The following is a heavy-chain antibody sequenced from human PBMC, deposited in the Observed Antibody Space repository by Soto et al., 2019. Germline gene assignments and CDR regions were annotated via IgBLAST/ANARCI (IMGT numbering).Heavy chain of an antibody. Sequence: GGSLRLSCAASGFTFSSYGMHWVRQAPGKGLEWVAVIWYDGSNKYYADSVKGRFTISRDNSKNTLYLQMNSLRAEDTAVYYSARDGVAVVVAAAYYMDVWGKGTTVTVSS. J-gene: IGHJ6*03. CDR2: IWYDGSNK. CDR3: ARDGVAVVVAAAYYMDV. V-gene: IGHV3-33*01. CDR1: GFTFSSYG. D-gene: IGHD2-15*01.